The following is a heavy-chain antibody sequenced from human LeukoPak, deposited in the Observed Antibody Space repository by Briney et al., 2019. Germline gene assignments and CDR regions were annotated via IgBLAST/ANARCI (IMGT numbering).Heavy chain of an antibody. CDR1: LYTFIGYY. CDR3: ASHSSRGVSWI. V-gene: IGHV1-2*02. J-gene: IGHJ3*02. CDR2: SNPNSGGT. D-gene: IGHD6-19*01. Sequence: AAVKDSLLASLYTFIGYYIHGVRQAPGRWLDRVGWSNPNSGGTNSAQRFQGRGTMSRETSTRTAFMDLSSLRSADTAMYYCASHSSRGVSWIWGQGTIVTASS.